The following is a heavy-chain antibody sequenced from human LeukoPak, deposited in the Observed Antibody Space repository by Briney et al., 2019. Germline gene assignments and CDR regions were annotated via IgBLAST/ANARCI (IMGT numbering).Heavy chain of an antibody. Sequence: ASVKVSCKASGYTFTSYGISWVRQAPGQGLEWMGWISAYNGNTNYAQKLQGRVTMTTDTSTSTAYMELRSLRSDDTAVYYCARERGYYDILTGYYAHYYYYGMDVWGQGTTVTVSS. J-gene: IGHJ6*02. CDR1: GYTFTSYG. V-gene: IGHV1-18*01. D-gene: IGHD3-9*01. CDR2: ISAYNGNT. CDR3: ARERGYYDILTGYYAHYYYYGMDV.